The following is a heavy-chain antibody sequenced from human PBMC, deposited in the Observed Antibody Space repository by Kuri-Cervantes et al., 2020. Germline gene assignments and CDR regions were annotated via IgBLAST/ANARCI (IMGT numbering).Heavy chain of an antibody. J-gene: IGHJ6*02. D-gene: IGHD2-15*01. CDR3: ARDRRDVVVVAATGTYYYYGMDV. CDR2: ISYDGSNK. CDR1: GFTFSSYA. Sequence: GGSLRLSCAASGFTFSSYAMHWVRQAPGKRLEWVAVISYDGSNKYYADSVKGRFTISRDNSKNTLYLQMNSLRAEDTAVYYCARDRRDVVVVAATGTYYYYGMDVWGQGTTVTVSS. V-gene: IGHV3-30-3*01.